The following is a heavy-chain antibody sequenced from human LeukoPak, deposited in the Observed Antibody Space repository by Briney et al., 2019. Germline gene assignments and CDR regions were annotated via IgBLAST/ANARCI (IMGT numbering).Heavy chain of an antibody. CDR1: GYRFSSNW. CDR3: ARGDYFDC. Sequence: GESLKISCKGSGYRFSSNWIAWVRQIPGKGLEWMGSIYGGDSDTRYSPSFQGQVTISADKSISTAYLQWSSLQASDTAMYYCARGDYFDCWGQGNLVTVSS. CDR2: IYGGDSDT. V-gene: IGHV5-51*01. J-gene: IGHJ4*02.